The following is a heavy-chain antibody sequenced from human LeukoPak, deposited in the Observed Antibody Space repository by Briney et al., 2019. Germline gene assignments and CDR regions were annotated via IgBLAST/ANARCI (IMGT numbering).Heavy chain of an antibody. J-gene: IGHJ5*02. Sequence: GGSLRLSCAISGFTFTSYWMTWVRRAPGKGLEWVASISQDGTEKYYVDSVKGRFTISRDNAKNSLFLQMNSLRAEDTAVYYCAQGGNTAVAWGQGTLVTVSS. CDR2: ISQDGTEK. CDR1: GFTFTSYW. CDR3: AQGGNTAVA. D-gene: IGHD6-19*01. V-gene: IGHV3-7*01.